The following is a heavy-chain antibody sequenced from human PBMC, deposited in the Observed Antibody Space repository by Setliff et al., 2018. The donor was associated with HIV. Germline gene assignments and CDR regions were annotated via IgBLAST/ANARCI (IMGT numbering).Heavy chain of an antibody. CDR1: GFTFSNYS. CDR3: ARDVSWRVRTYIDY. CDR2: ISASATYI. Sequence: GGSLRLSCAASGFTFSNYSMNWVRQTPGKGLEWVSSISASATYIYYADSVKGRFTISRDNVKNSLYLQMNSLRFEDTAIYYCARDVSWRVRTYIDYWGQGALVTVSS. J-gene: IGHJ4*02. D-gene: IGHD3-3*01. V-gene: IGHV3-21*01.